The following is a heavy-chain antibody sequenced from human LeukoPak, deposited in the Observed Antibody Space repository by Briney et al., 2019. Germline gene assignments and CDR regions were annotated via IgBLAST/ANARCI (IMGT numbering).Heavy chain of an antibody. Sequence: ASVKVSCKASGFTFTTYGISWVRQAPGQGLEWMGWMNPNSGNTGYAQKFQGRVTMTRNTSISTAYMELSSLRSEDTAVYYCARTESDDISDYWGQGTLVTVSS. V-gene: IGHV1-8*02. CDR1: GFTFTTYG. J-gene: IGHJ4*02. CDR3: ARTESDDISDY. CDR2: MNPNSGNT. D-gene: IGHD3-9*01.